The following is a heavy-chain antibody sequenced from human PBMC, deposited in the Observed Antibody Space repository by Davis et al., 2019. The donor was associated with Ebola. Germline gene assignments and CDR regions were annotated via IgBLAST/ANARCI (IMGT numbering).Heavy chain of an antibody. V-gene: IGHV3-30*03. D-gene: IGHD3-3*01. J-gene: IGHJ4*02. CDR1: GFTFSSYG. CDR3: AIHSAKYYDFWSAIRY. CDR2: ISYDGSNK. Sequence: PGGSLRLSCAASGFTFSSYGMHWVRQAPGKGLEWVAVISYDGSNKYYADSVKGRFTISRDNSKNTLYLQMNSLRAEDTAVYYCAIHSAKYYDFWSAIRYWGQGTLVTVSS.